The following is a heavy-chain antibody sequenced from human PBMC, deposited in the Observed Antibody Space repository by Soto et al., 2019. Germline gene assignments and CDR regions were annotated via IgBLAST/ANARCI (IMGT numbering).Heavy chain of an antibody. J-gene: IGHJ3*02. CDR3: ARDSRWELTQGFDAFDI. V-gene: IGHV3-21*01. D-gene: IGHD1-26*01. Sequence: PGGSLRLSCAASGFTFSSYIMNWVRQAPGKGLEWVSSISSSSSYIYYADSVKGRFTISRDNAKNSLYLQMNSLRAEDTAVYYCARDSRWELTQGFDAFDIWGQGTMVTVSS. CDR1: GFTFSSYI. CDR2: ISSSSSYI.